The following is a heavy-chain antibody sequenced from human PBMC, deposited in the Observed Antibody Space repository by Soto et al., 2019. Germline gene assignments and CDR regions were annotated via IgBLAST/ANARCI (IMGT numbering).Heavy chain of an antibody. J-gene: IGHJ4*02. D-gene: IGHD5-12*01. V-gene: IGHV3-23*01. CDR2: ISGSGGST. CDR1: GFTFSSYA. CDR3: AKDPRGYSGHDY. Sequence: EVQLLESGGGLVQPGGSLRLSCAASGFTFSSYAMSWVRQAPGKGLEWVSAISGSGGSTYYADSVKGRFTISRDNSKNTLYLQMNSLRAEDTAVYYGAKDPRGYSGHDYWGQGTLVTVSS.